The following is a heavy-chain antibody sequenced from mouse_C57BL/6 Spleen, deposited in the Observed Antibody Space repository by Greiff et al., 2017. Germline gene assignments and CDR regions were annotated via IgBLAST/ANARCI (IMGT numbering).Heavy chain of an antibody. Sequence: QVQLQQPGAELVKPGASVKMSCKASGYTFTSYWIPWVKQRPGQGLEWIGDIYPGSGSTNYNEKFKSKATLTVDTSSSTAYMQLSSLTSEDSAVYYCASCITTVVGYFDYWGQGTTLTVSS. D-gene: IGHD1-1*01. V-gene: IGHV1-55*01. CDR3: ASCITTVVGYFDY. CDR2: IYPGSGST. CDR1: GYTFTSYW. J-gene: IGHJ2*01.